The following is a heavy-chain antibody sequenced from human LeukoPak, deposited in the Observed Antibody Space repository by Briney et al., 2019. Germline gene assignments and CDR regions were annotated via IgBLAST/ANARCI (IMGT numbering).Heavy chain of an antibody. J-gene: IGHJ4*02. D-gene: IGHD1-26*01. CDR2: INPNSGGT. V-gene: IGHV1-2*02. CDR3: ARDKSDSGSYSFDY. Sequence: GASVKVSCKAPGYTFTGYYMHWVRQAPGQGLEWMGWINPNSGGTNYAQKFQGRVTMTRDTSISTAYMELSRPRSDDTAVYYCARDKSDSGSYSFDYWGQRTLVTVSS. CDR1: GYTFTGYY.